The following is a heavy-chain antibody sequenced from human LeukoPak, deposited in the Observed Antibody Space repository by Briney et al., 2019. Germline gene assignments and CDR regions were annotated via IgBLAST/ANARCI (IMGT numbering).Heavy chain of an antibody. J-gene: IGHJ4*02. CDR1: GYTFTSYG. Sequence: ASEKVSCKASGYTFTSYGISWVRQAPGQGLEWMGWISAYNGNTNYAQKLQGRVTMTTDTSTSTAYMELRSLRSDDTAVYYCARSYDYVWGSYRYPFGDYWGQGTLVTVSS. CDR3: ARSYDYVWGSYRYPFGDY. CDR2: ISAYNGNT. D-gene: IGHD3-16*02. V-gene: IGHV1-18*01.